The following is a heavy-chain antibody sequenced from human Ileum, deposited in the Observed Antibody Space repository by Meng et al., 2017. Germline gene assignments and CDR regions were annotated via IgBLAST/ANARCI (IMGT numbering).Heavy chain of an antibody. CDR3: ARDLTNEASSDS. D-gene: IGHD2-8*01. J-gene: IGHJ4*02. CDR1: GYTFTGYY. CDR2: FNPNTGAT. V-gene: IGHV1-2*02. Sequence: QVQLVQSGAEVKKPGASVRVSCKASGYTFTGYYIHWVRQAPGQGLEWMAWFNPNTGATNYAQNFQGRVTVTGDTSISTVYMDLNRLTSDDTAVYYCARDLTNEASSDSWGQGTLVTVSS.